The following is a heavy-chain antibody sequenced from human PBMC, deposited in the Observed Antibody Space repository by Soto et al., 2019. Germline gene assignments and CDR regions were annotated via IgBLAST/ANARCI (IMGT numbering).Heavy chain of an antibody. J-gene: IGHJ4*02. CDR3: ARESGNLGSWAYCFDY. D-gene: IGHD2-15*01. V-gene: IGHV1-18*04. CDR2: ISAYNGNT. Sequence: QGQLVQSGAEVKKPGASVKVSCKASGYTFTDFGISWVRQAPGQGLAWMGWISAYNGNTNYAQKVQGRVTVTTDTSTRTAYIELRNLTSDDTAVYYCARESGNLGSWAYCFDYWGQGTLVTVSS. CDR1: GYTFTDFG.